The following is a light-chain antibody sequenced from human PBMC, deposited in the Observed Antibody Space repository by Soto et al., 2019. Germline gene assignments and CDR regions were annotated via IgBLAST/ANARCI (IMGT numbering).Light chain of an antibody. V-gene: IGLV2-11*01. CDR1: SSDVGGYNY. CDR3: CSYAGSYPVV. Sequence: QSALTQPRSVSGSTGQTVTISCTGTSSDVGGYNYVSWYQQHPGKAPKLMIYDVSKRPSWVPDRFSGSNSGNTASLTISGLQAEDEADYYCCSYAGSYPVVFGGGPKLTVL. J-gene: IGLJ2*01. CDR2: DVS.